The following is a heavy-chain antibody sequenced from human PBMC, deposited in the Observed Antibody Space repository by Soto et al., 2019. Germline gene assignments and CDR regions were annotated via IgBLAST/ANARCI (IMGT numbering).Heavy chain of an antibody. CDR3: AKGYSYGSN. V-gene: IGHV3-9*01. Sequence: EVQLVESGGGLVQPGRSPRLSCAASGFTFDDYAMHWVRQAPGKGLEWVSGISWNSGSIGYADSVKGRFTISRDNAKNSLYLQMNSLRAEDTALYYCAKGYSYGSNWGQGTLVTVSS. CDR2: ISWNSGSI. CDR1: GFTFDDYA. D-gene: IGHD5-18*01. J-gene: IGHJ4*02.